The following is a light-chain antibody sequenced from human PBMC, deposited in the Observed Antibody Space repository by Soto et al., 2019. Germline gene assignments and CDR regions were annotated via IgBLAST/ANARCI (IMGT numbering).Light chain of an antibody. CDR1: SSDVGSYDR. CDR3: SSFTGSSTYV. J-gene: IGLJ1*01. V-gene: IGLV2-18*02. CDR2: DVT. Sequence: QLVLTQPPSVSGSPGQSVAISCTGSSSDVGSYDRVSWYQQPPGTAPKLMIYDVTNRPSGVPDRFSGSKSGNTASLTISGLQAEDEADYYCSSFTGSSTYVFGTGTKLTVL.